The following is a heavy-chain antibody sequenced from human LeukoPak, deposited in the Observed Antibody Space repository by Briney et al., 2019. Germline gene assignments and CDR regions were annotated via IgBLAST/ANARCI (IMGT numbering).Heavy chain of an antibody. D-gene: IGHD3-22*01. CDR2: MNPNTGRT. CDR1: RYTFTSYD. V-gene: IGHV1-8*01. CDR3: ARLSQTPDYYSNGGYYYLGY. J-gene: IGHJ4*02. Sequence: ASVKVSCKASRYTFTSYDINWVREAAGQRLEWMGWMNPNTGRTGFAQKFQGRFTMTRDASISTAYMELSSLRSDDTAVYYCARLSQTPDYYSNGGYYYLGYWGQGTPVTASS.